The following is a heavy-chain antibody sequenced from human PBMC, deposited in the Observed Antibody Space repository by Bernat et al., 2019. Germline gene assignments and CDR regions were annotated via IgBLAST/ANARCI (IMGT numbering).Heavy chain of an antibody. V-gene: IGHV3-23*01. CDR3: AKGAYGSGSYYNVYFDY. CDR1: GFTFSSYA. CDR2: ISGTGGST. J-gene: IGHJ4*02. Sequence: EVQLLESGGGLVQPGGSLRLSCAASGFTFSSYAMSWVHQAPGKGLEWVSGISGTGGSTYYADSVKGRFTISRDNSKNTLYLQMNSLRAEDTAVYYCAKGAYGSGSYYNVYFDYWGQGTLVTVSS. D-gene: IGHD3-10*01.